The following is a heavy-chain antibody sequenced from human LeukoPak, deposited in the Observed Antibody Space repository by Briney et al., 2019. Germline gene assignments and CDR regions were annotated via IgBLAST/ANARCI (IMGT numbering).Heavy chain of an antibody. J-gene: IGHJ4*02. CDR3: ARHGDGSGWRSVDFDF. V-gene: IGHV4-59*08. CDR1: GGSLSKYY. Sequence: SETLSLTCTVSGGSLSKYYWSWIRQPPGKGLEWIGYIYSSGSTNYNPSLKSRVTISLDTSKKQFSLELTSVTAADTAVYYCARHGDGSGWRSVDFDFWGQGTLVTVS. D-gene: IGHD6-19*01. CDR2: IYSSGST.